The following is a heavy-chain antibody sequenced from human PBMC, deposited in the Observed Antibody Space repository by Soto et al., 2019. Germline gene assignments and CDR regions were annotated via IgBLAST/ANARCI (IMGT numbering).Heavy chain of an antibody. J-gene: IGHJ3*02. V-gene: IGHV1-46*01. CDR1: GYTFTSYY. CDR3: ARDRMAVAGNDAFDI. D-gene: IGHD6-19*01. CDR2: INPSGGST. Sequence: ASVNVSCKASGYTFTSYYMHWVRQAPGQGLEWMGIINPSGGSTSYAQKFQGRVTMTRDTSTSTVYMELSSLRSEDTAVYYCARDRMAVAGNDAFDIWGQGTMVTVSS.